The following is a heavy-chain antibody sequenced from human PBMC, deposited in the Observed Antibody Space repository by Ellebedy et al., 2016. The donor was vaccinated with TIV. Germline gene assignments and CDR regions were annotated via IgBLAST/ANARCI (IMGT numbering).Heavy chain of an antibody. CDR2: IHHSGST. J-gene: IGHJ6*02. CDR3: ARHGWCSGGICHLIDYGLDV. D-gene: IGHD2-15*01. V-gene: IGHV4-59*08. CDR1: GGSISSYY. Sequence: MPSETLSLTCTVSGGSISSYYWTWIRQPPGEGLEWIGYIHHSGSTNYNPALQSRVTISIDTSKNHFSLKLNSVTAADTAVYYCARHGWCSGGICHLIDYGLDVWGQGTTVTVSS.